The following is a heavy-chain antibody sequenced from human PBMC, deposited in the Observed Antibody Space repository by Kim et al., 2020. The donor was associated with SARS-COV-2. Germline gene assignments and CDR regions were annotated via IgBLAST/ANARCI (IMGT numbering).Heavy chain of an antibody. CDR1: GFGFHGYA. CDR3: ATHGYTYGMDA. CDR2: ITWNSETT. J-gene: IGHJ6*02. D-gene: IGHD1-1*01. Sequence: GGSLRLSCAASGFGFHGYAMHWVRQAPGKGLEWVSHITWNSETTGYADSVKGRFTISRDNAKYFLYLEMNSLRTEDTAVYYCATHGYTYGMDAWGQGTTGTVPS. V-gene: IGHV3-9*01.